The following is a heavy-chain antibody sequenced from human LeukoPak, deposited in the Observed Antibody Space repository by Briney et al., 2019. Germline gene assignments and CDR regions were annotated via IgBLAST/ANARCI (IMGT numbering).Heavy chain of an antibody. Sequence: SETLSLTCTVSGGSISSYYWSWIRQPPGKGMEWIGYIYYSGSTNYNPSLKSRVTISVDTSKNQFSLKLSSVTAADTAVYYCAREYYYDSSGYHHDAFDIWGQGTMVTVSS. CDR2: IYYSGST. CDR3: AREYYYDSSGYHHDAFDI. D-gene: IGHD3-22*01. CDR1: GGSISSYY. J-gene: IGHJ3*02. V-gene: IGHV4-59*12.